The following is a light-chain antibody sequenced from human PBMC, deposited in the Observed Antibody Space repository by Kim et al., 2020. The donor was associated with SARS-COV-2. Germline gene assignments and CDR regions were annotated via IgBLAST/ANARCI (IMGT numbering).Light chain of an antibody. CDR1: RNRFRAHA. Sequence: QAATPTCTADRNRFRAHAAAWLQQHQGQPPTLLSYSNTGRPSGISDRFSASRSGNTASLTITVPQPEDEADYYCAAWDTSLRYWVFGGGTQLTVL. CDR3: AAWDTSLRYWV. CDR2: SNT. J-gene: IGLJ3*02. V-gene: IGLV10-54*01.